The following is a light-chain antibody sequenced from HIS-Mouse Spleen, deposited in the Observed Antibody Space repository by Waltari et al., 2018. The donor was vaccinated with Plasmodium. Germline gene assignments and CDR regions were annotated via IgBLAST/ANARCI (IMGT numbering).Light chain of an antibody. CDR2: DVS. J-gene: IGLJ2*01. CDR3: SSYTSSSTLV. V-gene: IGLV2-14*03. Sequence: QSALTQPASVSGSPGQSITLSCTGTRRDVGGYHYVSWYQHHPGKAPKLMIYDVSNRPSGVSNRFSGSKSGNTASLTISGLQAEDEADYYCSSYTSSSTLVFGGGTKLTVL. CDR1: RRDVGGYHY.